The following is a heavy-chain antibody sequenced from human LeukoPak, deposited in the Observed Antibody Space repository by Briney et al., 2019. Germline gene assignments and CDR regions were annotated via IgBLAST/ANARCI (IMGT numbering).Heavy chain of an antibody. CDR1: GYSFINSD. CDR2: MNPSSGKT. J-gene: IGHJ5*02. CDR3: AREIDCITTGCDGNWFDP. D-gene: IGHD3-10*01. Sequence: ASVKVSCKATGYSFINSDINWVRQATGQGLEWMGWMNPSSGKTLYAQKFQGRVTITRNTSISTSYMELSSLTSDDTAVYYCAREIDCITTGCDGNWFDPWGQGTLVIVSS. V-gene: IGHV1-8*03.